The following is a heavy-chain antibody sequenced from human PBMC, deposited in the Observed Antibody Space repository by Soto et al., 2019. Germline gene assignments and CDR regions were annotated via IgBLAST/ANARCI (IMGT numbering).Heavy chain of an antibody. V-gene: IGHV1-18*01. Sequence: QVQLVQSGGDVKRPGASVRVSCKASGYTFNTYGVSWVRQAPGQGLEWMGWITPFNGHADYARKLQGRVAMTTDISTNTVSMELRDLTSDDTAVYYCARWRNGGASDFDNWGQGTLVTISS. CDR2: ITPFNGHA. CDR3: ARWRNGGASDFDN. D-gene: IGHD3-16*01. CDR1: GYTFNTYG. J-gene: IGHJ4*02.